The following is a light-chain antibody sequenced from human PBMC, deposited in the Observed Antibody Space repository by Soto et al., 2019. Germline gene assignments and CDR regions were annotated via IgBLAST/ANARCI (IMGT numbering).Light chain of an antibody. CDR2: AAS. CDR3: QQYNSYPWT. Sequence: IQMTQSPSTLSASVGDRVTIACRASQNITNFLNWYQHNPGKAPNLLIFAASHLQSGVSSRFSGSGSGTQFTLTISSLQPDDFATYYCQQYNSYPWTFSQGTKVDIK. V-gene: IGKV1-5*01. CDR1: QNITNF. J-gene: IGKJ1*01.